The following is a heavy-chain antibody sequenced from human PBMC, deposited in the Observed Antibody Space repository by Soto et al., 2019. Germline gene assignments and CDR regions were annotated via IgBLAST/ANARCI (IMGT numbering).Heavy chain of an antibody. CDR3: ARDSPIGSTFSGYDAIDY. J-gene: IGHJ4*02. D-gene: IGHD5-12*01. Sequence: QVQLVQSGAEVKKPGSSVKFSCKASGGAFTNDIITWVRQAPGQGLEWMGRIIPLLDITNYAQKFQGRVTITADKSTSTAYMELNSLISEDTAVYYCARDSPIGSTFSGYDAIDYWGQGTLVTVSS. V-gene: IGHV1-69*08. CDR1: GGAFTNDI. CDR2: IIPLLDIT.